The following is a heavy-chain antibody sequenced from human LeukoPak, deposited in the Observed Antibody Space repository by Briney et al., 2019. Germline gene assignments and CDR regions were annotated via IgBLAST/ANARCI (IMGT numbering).Heavy chain of an antibody. J-gene: IGHJ4*02. Sequence: GGSLRLSCAASGFAFSSYAMSWVRQAPGKGLEWVSAISGSGGSTYYADSVKGRFTISRDNSKNTLYLQMNSLRAEDTAVYYCAKPSSGYLKGLFDYWGQGTLVTVSS. CDR1: GFAFSSYA. CDR3: AKPSSGYLKGLFDY. D-gene: IGHD3-22*01. CDR2: ISGSGGST. V-gene: IGHV3-23*01.